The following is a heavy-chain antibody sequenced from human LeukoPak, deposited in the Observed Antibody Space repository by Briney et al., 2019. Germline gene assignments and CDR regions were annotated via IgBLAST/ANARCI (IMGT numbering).Heavy chain of an antibody. D-gene: IGHD3-3*01. Sequence: GGSLRLSCAASGFTFSSYWMSWVRQAPGKGLEWVANIKQDGSEKYYVDSVKGRFTISRDNAKNSLYLQMNSLRAEDTAVYYCARDLATIFGVVIPRGSGWFDPWGQGTLVSVSS. CDR2: IKQDGSEK. V-gene: IGHV3-7*01. J-gene: IGHJ5*02. CDR1: GFTFSSYW. CDR3: ARDLATIFGVVIPRGSGWFDP.